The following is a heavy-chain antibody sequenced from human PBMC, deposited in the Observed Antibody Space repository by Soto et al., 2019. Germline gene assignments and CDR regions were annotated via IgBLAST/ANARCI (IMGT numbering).Heavy chain of an antibody. CDR1: GGSISSSNW. J-gene: IGHJ6*02. Sequence: LSETLSLTCAVSGGSISSSNWWSWVRQPPGKGLEWIGEIYHSGSTNYNPSPKSRVTISVDKSKNQFSLKLSSVTAADTAVYYCARPPKGRDYYYGMDVWGQGTTVT. CDR3: ARPPKGRDYYYGMDV. CDR2: IYHSGST. V-gene: IGHV4-4*02.